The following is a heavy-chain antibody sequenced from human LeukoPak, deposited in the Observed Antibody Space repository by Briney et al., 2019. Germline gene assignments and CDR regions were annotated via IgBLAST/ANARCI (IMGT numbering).Heavy chain of an antibody. Sequence: PGGSLRLSCAASGFTFSGSAMHWVRQASGKGLEWVGRIRSKANSYATAYAASVKGRFTISRDNSKNTLYVQMNSLRVDDTAVYYCAKDLLTTNWFDPWGQGTLVTVSS. CDR3: AKDLLTTNWFDP. CDR1: GFTFSGSA. D-gene: IGHD1-1*01. J-gene: IGHJ5*02. V-gene: IGHV3-73*01. CDR2: IRSKANSYAT.